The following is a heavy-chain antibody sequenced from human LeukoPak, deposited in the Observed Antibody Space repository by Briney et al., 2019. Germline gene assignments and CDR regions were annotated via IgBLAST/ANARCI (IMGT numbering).Heavy chain of an antibody. J-gene: IGHJ6*02. CDR3: ARGGVSSGWAYYYYYYAMDV. D-gene: IGHD6-19*01. CDR1: GGSIDSSSYY. Sequence: PSGTLSLTCTVSGGSIDSSSYYWGWIRQPPGKGLEWIGSIYYTGNTYYKPSLESRVTISVDTSKNQFSLKLSSVTAADTAVYYCARGGVSSGWAYYYYYYAMDVWGQGTTVTVSS. CDR2: IYYTGNT. V-gene: IGHV4-39*01.